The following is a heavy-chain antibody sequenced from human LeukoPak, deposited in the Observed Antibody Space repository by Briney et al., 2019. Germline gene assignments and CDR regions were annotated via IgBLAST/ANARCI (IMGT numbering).Heavy chain of an antibody. Sequence: GGSLRLSCAASGFTFSSYAMNWVRQAPGKGLEWVSVISGSGGSTYYADSVKGRFTISRDNSKNTLYLQMNSLRAEDTAVYYCATTQGLAAAGIYYFDYWGQGTLVTVSS. D-gene: IGHD6-13*01. J-gene: IGHJ4*02. V-gene: IGHV3-23*01. CDR3: ATTQGLAAAGIYYFDY. CDR1: GFTFSSYA. CDR2: ISGSGGST.